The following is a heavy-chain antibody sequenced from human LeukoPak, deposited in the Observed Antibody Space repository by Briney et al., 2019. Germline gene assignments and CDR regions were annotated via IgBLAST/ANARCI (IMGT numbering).Heavy chain of an antibody. V-gene: IGHV3-11*01. CDR3: ARDSYDFWSGYYYGMDV. D-gene: IGHD3-3*01. Sequence: GGSLRLSCAASGFTFSDYYMSWIRQAPGKGLEWVSYISSSGSTIYYADSVKGQFTISRDNAKNSLYLQMNSLRAEDTAVYYCARDSYDFWSGYYYGMDVWGQGTTVTVSS. CDR2: ISSSGSTI. CDR1: GFTFSDYY. J-gene: IGHJ6*02.